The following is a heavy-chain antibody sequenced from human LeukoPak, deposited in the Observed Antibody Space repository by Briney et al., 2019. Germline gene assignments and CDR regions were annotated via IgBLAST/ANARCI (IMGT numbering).Heavy chain of an antibody. V-gene: IGHV5-51*01. CDR2: IFPGDSDT. CDR1: GYSFTSYW. Sequence: GESLKISCKGSGYSFTSYWIGWVRQMPGKGLEWMGIIFPGDSDTRYSPSFQGQVTISADKSISTAYLQWSSLKASDTAMYYCARHLRLWQNWFDPWGQGTLVTVSS. D-gene: IGHD5-18*01. CDR3: ARHLRLWQNWFDP. J-gene: IGHJ5*02.